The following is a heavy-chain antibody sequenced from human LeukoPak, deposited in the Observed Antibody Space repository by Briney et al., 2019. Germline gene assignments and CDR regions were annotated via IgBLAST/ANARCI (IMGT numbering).Heavy chain of an antibody. Sequence: SETLSVTCTVSGGSISSYYWSWIRQPPGKGVEWIGYIYYSGSTNYNPSLKSRVTISVDTSKNQFSLKLTSVTAADTAVYYCARQAGSYAFYYYDYWGQGTLVTVSS. J-gene: IGHJ4*02. CDR1: GGSISSYY. CDR3: ARQAGSYAFYYYDY. D-gene: IGHD2-2*01. V-gene: IGHV4-59*08. CDR2: IYYSGST.